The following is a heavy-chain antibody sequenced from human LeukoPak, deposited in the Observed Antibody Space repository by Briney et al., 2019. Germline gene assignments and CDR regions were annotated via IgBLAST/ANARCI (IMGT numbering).Heavy chain of an antibody. V-gene: IGHV3-23*01. D-gene: IGHD3-9*01. Sequence: PGGSLRLSCAASGFTFSSYAMSWVRQAPGKGLEWVSDISGSGSNTYYADSVKGRFTISRDNSKNTLYLQMDSLRAEDTAIYYCVREKSTGDYRTSDYWGQGTLVTVPS. CDR2: ISGSGSNT. CDR1: GFTFSSYA. J-gene: IGHJ4*02. CDR3: VREKSTGDYRTSDY.